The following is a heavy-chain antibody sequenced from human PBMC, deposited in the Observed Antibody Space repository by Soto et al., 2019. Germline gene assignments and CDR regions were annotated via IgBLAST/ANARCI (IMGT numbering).Heavy chain of an antibody. CDR1: GFTFSSYA. V-gene: IGHV3-23*01. J-gene: IGHJ4*02. CDR3: AKEARGAGVYSSSASYYFDY. D-gene: IGHD6-6*01. CDR2: ISGSGGST. Sequence: GSLRPSCAASGFTFSSYAMSWVRLAPGKGLEWVSAISGSGGSTYYADSVKGRFTISRDNSKNTLYLQMNSLRAEDTAVYYCAKEARGAGVYSSSASYYFDYWGQGTLVTVSS.